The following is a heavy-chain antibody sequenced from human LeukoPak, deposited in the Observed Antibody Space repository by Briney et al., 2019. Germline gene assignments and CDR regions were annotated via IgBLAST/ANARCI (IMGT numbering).Heavy chain of an antibody. CDR1: GGSFSGYY. D-gene: IGHD3-16*02. CDR2: INHSGST. V-gene: IGHV4-34*01. CDR3: ARERIMITFGGVIVIGAVDY. J-gene: IGHJ4*02. Sequence: PSETLSLTCAVYGGSFSGYYWSWIRQPPGKGLEWIGEINHSGSTNYNPSLKSRVTISVDTSKNQFSLKLSSVTAADTAVYYCARERIMITFGGVIVIGAVDYWGQGTLVTVSS.